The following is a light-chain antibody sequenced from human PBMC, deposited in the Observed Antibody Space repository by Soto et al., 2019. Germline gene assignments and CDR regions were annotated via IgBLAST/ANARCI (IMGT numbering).Light chain of an antibody. Sequence: QSVLTQPPSASGTPGQRVTISCSGSSSNIGSNTVNWYQQLPGTAPKLLIYSNNQRPSRVPGQFSGSKSGTSASLAISGLQSEDEADYYCAAWYDSLNGYVVFGGGTKLTVL. J-gene: IGLJ2*01. CDR3: AAWYDSLNGYVV. CDR1: SSNIGSNT. V-gene: IGLV1-44*01. CDR2: SNN.